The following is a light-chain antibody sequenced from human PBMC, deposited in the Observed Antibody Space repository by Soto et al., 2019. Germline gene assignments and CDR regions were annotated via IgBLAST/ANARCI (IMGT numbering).Light chain of an antibody. CDR3: QQYGSSGT. Sequence: ERVMTQSPATVSVSPGERATLSCRASQSVSSNLAWYQQKRGQAPRLLIYGASTRDTGIPARFSGSGSGTEFTLTISRLQSEDFAVYYCQQYGSSGTFGQGTKVDIK. V-gene: IGKV3-15*01. J-gene: IGKJ1*01. CDR1: QSVSSN. CDR2: GAS.